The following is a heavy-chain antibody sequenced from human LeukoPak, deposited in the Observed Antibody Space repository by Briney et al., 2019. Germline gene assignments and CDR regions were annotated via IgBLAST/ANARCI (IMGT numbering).Heavy chain of an antibody. J-gene: IGHJ4*02. CDR2: MHNSGST. D-gene: IGHD3-9*01. Sequence: SETLSLTRTISGGSISSYYWSWIRQPPGRGLEWIAYMHNSGSTKYNPSLKSRVTISVDTSRNQFSLKLRSVTAADTASYYCARHVLTAGSIDWGQGTLVTVSS. CDR1: GGSISSYY. CDR3: ARHVLTAGSID. V-gene: IGHV4-59*08.